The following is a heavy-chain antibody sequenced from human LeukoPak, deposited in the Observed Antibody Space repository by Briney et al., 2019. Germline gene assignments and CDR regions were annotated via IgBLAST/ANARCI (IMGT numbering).Heavy chain of an antibody. CDR3: ARAKMAPITLSFDY. J-gene: IGHJ4*02. CDR2: INWNGGST. Sequence: GGSLRLSCAASGFTFDDYGMSWVRQAPGKGLEWVSGINWNGGSTAYADSVKGRFTISRDNAKNSLYLQMNSLRAEDTALYYCARAKMAPITLSFDYWGQGSLVTVSS. D-gene: IGHD5-24*01. V-gene: IGHV3-20*04. CDR1: GFTFDDYG.